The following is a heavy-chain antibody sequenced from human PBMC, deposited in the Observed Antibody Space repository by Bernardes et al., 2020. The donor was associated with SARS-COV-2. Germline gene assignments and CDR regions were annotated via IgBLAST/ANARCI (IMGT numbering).Heavy chain of an antibody. Sequence: GGSLRLSCAASGFTFSIYAMSWVRQAPGKGLEWVSTSSGRSGATNYADSVKGRFTVSRDNSESTLYLQMNSLRAEDTAVYYCAKDPTQRWASWGQGTLVTVSS. CDR3: AKDPTQRWAS. CDR2: SSGRSGAT. CDR1: GFTFSIYA. V-gene: IGHV3-23*01. D-gene: IGHD1-1*01. J-gene: IGHJ4*02.